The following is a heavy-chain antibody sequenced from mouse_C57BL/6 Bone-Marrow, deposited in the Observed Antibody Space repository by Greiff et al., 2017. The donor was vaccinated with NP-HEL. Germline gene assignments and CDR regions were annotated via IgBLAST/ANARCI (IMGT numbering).Heavy chain of an antibody. CDR2: IHPNNGGT. CDR1: GYTFTDYY. D-gene: IGHD2-4*01. CDR3: AREVLRLGYFDV. J-gene: IGHJ1*03. V-gene: IGHV1-26*01. Sequence: EVQLQQSGPELVKPGASVKISCKASGYTFTDYYMNWVKQSHGKSLEWIGDIHPNNGGTRSNQKFKGKATLTVAKSSSPAYMVLRSLTSDDSAVYYCAREVLRLGYFDVWGTGTTVTVSS.